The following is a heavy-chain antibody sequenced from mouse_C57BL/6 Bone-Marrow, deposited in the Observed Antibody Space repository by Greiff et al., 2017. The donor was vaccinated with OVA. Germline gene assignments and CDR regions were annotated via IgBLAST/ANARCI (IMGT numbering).Heavy chain of an antibody. J-gene: IGHJ4*01. Sequence: QVQLQQSGAELVKPGASVKLSCKASGYTFTSYWMHWVKQRPGQGLEWIGMIHPNSGSTNYNEKFKSKATLTVDKSSSTAYMQLSSLTSEDSAVYYCARRRATVVPYAMDYWGQGTSVTVSS. V-gene: IGHV1-64*01. CDR2: IHPNSGST. CDR1: GYTFTSYW. D-gene: IGHD1-1*01. CDR3: ARRRATVVPYAMDY.